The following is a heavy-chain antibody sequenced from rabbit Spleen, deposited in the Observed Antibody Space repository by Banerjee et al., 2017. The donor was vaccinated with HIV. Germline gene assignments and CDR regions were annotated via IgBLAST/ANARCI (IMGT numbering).Heavy chain of an antibody. D-gene: IGHD8-1*01. CDR1: GFSFSSNYY. V-gene: IGHV1S40*01. CDR3: ARDSGSSFSSYGMDL. J-gene: IGHJ6*01. CDR2: IYTGSGST. Sequence: QSLEESGGDLVKPGASLTLTCTASGFSFSSNYYMCWVRQAPGRGLEWIACIYTGSGSTYYASWAKGRFTISKTSSTTVTLQMTSLTAADTATYFCARDSGSSFSSYGMDLWGPGTLVTVS.